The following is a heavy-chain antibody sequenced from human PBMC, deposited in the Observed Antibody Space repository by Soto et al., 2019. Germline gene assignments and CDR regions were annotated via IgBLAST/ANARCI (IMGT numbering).Heavy chain of an antibody. CDR2: ISYDGRIQ. CDR1: GFSFSTYA. V-gene: IGHV3-30*04. Sequence: QVQLVESGGGVVQPGGSPRLSCAASGFSFSTYAMHWVRQAPGKGLEWVAVISYDGRIQFYADSVKGRVTISRDTSKYMLYLQLNSLRTEDTAVYYCARAGDGDYLDLWGQGTLVTVSS. CDR3: ARAGDGDYLDL. D-gene: IGHD4-17*01. J-gene: IGHJ4*02.